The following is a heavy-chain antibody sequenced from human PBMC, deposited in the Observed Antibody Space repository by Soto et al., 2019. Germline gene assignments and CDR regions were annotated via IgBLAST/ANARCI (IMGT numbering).Heavy chain of an antibody. Sequence: QVQLVQSGAEVKKPGASVKVSCKASGYTFTSYDINWVRQATGQGLEWMGWMNPNSGNTGYAQKFQGRVTMTRNTSISTAYMELSSLRSEDTAVYYCASRPSGSSHILGWFDPWGQGTLVTVSS. V-gene: IGHV1-8*01. J-gene: IGHJ5*02. D-gene: IGHD6-13*01. CDR2: MNPNSGNT. CDR3: ASRPSGSSHILGWFDP. CDR1: GYTFTSYD.